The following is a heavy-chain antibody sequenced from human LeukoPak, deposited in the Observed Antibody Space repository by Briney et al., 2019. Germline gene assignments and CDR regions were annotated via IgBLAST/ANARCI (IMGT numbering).Heavy chain of an antibody. V-gene: IGHV1-2*02. CDR1: GYTFTGYY. J-gene: IGHJ5*02. CDR2: INPNSGGT. Sequence: ASVKVSCKASGYTFTGYYMHWVRQAPGQGLEWMGWINPNSGGTNYAQKFQGRVTMTRDTSISTAYMELSRLTSDDTAVYYCARGSARITIFGVVINWFDPWGKGTLVTVSS. CDR3: ARGSARITIFGVVINWFDP. D-gene: IGHD3-3*01.